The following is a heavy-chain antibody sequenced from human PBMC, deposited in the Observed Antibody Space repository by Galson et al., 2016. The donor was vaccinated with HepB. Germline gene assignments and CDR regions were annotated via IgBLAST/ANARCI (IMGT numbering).Heavy chain of an antibody. Sequence: SLRLSCAASAFSFSTYYMTWVRQAPGKGLEWVANINKDGSEKYYVESVKGRFTISRDNAKNSLYLQMNRLGVDDTAVYYCSSGGGWGSAHWGQGTLVSVSS. CDR2: INKDGSEK. D-gene: IGHD3-16*01. CDR1: AFSFSTYY. V-gene: IGHV3-7*03. CDR3: SSGGGWGSAH. J-gene: IGHJ4*02.